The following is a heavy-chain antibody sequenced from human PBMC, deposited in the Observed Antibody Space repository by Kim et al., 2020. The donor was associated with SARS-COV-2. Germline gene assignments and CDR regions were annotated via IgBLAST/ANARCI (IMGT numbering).Heavy chain of an antibody. CDR3: ARGVVGYCSSTSCPGYFQH. J-gene: IGHJ1*01. CDR2: IIPILGIA. V-gene: IGHV1-69*04. CDR1: GGTFSSYA. Sequence: SVKVSCKASGGTFSSYAISWVRQAPGQGLEWMGRIIPILGIANYAQKFQGRVTITADKSTSTAYMELSSLRSEDTAVYYCARGVVGYCSSTSCPGYFQHWGRGTLVTVSS. D-gene: IGHD2-2*01.